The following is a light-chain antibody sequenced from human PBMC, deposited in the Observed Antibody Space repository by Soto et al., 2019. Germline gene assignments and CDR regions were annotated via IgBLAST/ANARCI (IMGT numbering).Light chain of an antibody. Sequence: DIQMTQSPSSLSASVGDRVTITCRASQGISNYLAWYQQKPGKVPNLLIYGASTLQSGVPSRYSGSGSGTDFTLTISSLRPEDVATYYCQNYNSFSRFTFGPGTKVDIK. V-gene: IGKV1-27*01. CDR2: GAS. J-gene: IGKJ3*01. CDR3: QNYNSFSRFT. CDR1: QGISNY.